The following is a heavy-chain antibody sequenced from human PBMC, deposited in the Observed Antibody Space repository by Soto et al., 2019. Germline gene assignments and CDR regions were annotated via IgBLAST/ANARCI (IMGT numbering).Heavy chain of an antibody. CDR2: IYYSGST. CDR1: GASINNYY. D-gene: IGHD3-3*01. V-gene: IGHV4-59*08. Sequence: SETLSLTCTVSGASINNYYWSWIRQPPGKGLEWIGYIYYSGSTNYNPSLKSRVTISVDTSKNQFSLKLSSVTAADTAVYYCARHAFGIPDWFDPWGQGTLVTVSS. CDR3: ARHAFGIPDWFDP. J-gene: IGHJ5*02.